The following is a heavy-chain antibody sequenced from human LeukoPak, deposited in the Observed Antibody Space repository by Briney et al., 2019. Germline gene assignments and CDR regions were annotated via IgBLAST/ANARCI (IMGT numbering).Heavy chain of an antibody. CDR2: INSDGSST. CDR1: GFTFSSYW. D-gene: IGHD3-3*01. CDR3: ARGSFWSGYLDY. J-gene: IGHJ4*02. V-gene: IGHV3-74*01. Sequence: PGGSLRLSCAASGFTFSSYWMHWVRQAPGKGLVWVSCINSDGSSTSYADSVKGRFTISRDNAKNTLYLQMNSLRAEDTAVYYCARGSFWSGYLDYWGQGTLVTVSS.